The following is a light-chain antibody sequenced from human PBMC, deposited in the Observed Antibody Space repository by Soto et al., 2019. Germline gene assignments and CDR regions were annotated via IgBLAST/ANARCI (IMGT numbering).Light chain of an antibody. CDR3: QHYNSYSEA. CDR1: QTISSW. CDR2: KVS. J-gene: IGKJ1*01. Sequence: DIQMTQSPSTLSGSVGDRVTITCRASQTISSWLAWYQQKPGKAPKLLIYKVSTLKSGVPSRFSGSGSGTEFTLTISSLQPDDFATYYCQHYNSYSEAFGQGTKVEPK. V-gene: IGKV1-5*03.